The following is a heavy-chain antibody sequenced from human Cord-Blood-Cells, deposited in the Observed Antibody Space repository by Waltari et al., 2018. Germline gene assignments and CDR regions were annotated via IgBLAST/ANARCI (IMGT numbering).Heavy chain of an antibody. D-gene: IGHD1-26*01. V-gene: IGHV1-2*02. CDR1: GYTFTGYY. CDR3: ARGIVGATDAFDI. J-gene: IGHJ3*02. Sequence: QVQLVQSGAEVKTPVASVKVSCKASGYTFTGYYMHWLRPAPGQGLEWMGWINPNSGGTNYAQKFQGRVTMTRDTSISTAYMELSRLRSDDTAVYYCARGIVGATDAFDIWGQGTMVTVSS. CDR2: INPNSGGT.